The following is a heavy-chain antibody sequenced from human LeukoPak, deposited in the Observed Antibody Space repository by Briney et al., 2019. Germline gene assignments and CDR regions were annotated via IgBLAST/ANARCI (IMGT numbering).Heavy chain of an antibody. J-gene: IGHJ4*02. D-gene: IGHD2/OR15-2a*01. Sequence: GGPLRLSCAASGFTFSNYAMSWIRQAPGKGLEWVSAFSGSGGSTYYADSVKGRFTISRDNSKNTLYLQMNSLRVGDTAVYYCATSGLSRFGFWGQGTLVTVSS. CDR2: FSGSGGST. CDR1: GFTFSNYA. CDR3: ATSGLSRFGF. V-gene: IGHV3-23*01.